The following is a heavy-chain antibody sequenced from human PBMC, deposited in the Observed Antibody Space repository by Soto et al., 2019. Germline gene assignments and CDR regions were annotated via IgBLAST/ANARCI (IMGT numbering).Heavy chain of an antibody. CDR3: AAGEVLTGYSTDYGMDV. V-gene: IGHV1-58*02. CDR2: IVVGSGNT. D-gene: IGHD3-9*01. J-gene: IGHJ6*02. CDR1: GYTFTGYA. Sequence: ASVKVSCKASGYTFTGYAMHWVRQARGQRLEWIGWIVVGSGNTNYAQKFQERVTITRDMSTSTAYMELSSLRSEDTAVYYCAAGEVLTGYSTDYGMDVWGQGTTVTVSS.